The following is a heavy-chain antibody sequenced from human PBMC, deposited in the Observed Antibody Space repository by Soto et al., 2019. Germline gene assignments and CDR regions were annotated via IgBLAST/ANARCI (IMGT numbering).Heavy chain of an antibody. V-gene: IGHV3-66*01. J-gene: IGHJ4*02. CDR2: IYSGGIT. Sequence: GGSLRLSCVGSGFNVSTKYMSWVRQPPGKGLEWVSIIYSGGITYYADSVKGRFTISRDTSKNMLYLQMKSLRAEDTAVYYCARVTQFNIVDYWGQGTLVTVS. CDR3: ARVTQFNIVDY. CDR1: GFNVSTKY. D-gene: IGHD3-16*02.